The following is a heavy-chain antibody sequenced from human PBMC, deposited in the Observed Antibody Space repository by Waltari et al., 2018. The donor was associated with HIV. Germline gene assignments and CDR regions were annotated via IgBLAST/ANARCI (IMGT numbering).Heavy chain of an antibody. J-gene: IGHJ4*02. D-gene: IGHD3-22*01. V-gene: IGHV3-48*03. Sequence: EVQVVESGGGLVQPGGCLSLSCAASGFTFSSYEMNWVRQAPGKGLEWLSYISDSGSTRYYADSVKGRFTISRDNAKNSLYLQMNSLRAEDTAVYYCAETRYYYDSSGRWGQGTLVTVSS. CDR2: ISDSGSTR. CDR1: GFTFSSYE. CDR3: AETRYYYDSSGR.